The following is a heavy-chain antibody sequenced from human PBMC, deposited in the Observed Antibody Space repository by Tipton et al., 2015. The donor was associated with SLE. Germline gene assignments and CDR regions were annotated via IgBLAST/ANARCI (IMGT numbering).Heavy chain of an antibody. CDR2: INHSGST. V-gene: IGHV4-34*01. CDR3: ARGGLGHSGSSALEWFQH. D-gene: IGHD6-6*01. CDR1: GGSFSGYY. J-gene: IGHJ1*01. Sequence: LRLSCAVYGGSFSGYYWSWIRQPPGKGLEWIGEINHSGSTNYNPSLKSRVTISVDTTKNQFSLKLSSVTATDTAVYYCARGGLGHSGSSALEWFQHWGQGPLVTVSS.